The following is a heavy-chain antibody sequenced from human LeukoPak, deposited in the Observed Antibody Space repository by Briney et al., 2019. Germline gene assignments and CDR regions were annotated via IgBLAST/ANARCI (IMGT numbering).Heavy chain of an antibody. V-gene: IGHV4-34*01. CDR2: IDYSGTT. Sequence: SETLSLTCAVSGVSFSGYFWTWIRQPPGKGLEWIGEIDYSGTTSYNPSLKSRVTISVDTSKSQFSLRLNSVTAADMAVYYCARDISPYTYGFAYWGQGTLVTVSS. CDR3: ARDISPYTYGFAY. D-gene: IGHD5-18*01. J-gene: IGHJ4*02. CDR1: GVSFSGYF.